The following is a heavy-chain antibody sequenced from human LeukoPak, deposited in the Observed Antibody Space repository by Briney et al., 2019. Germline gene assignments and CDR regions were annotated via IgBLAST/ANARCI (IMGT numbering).Heavy chain of an antibody. D-gene: IGHD4-11*01. CDR3: ARDRSDYPDDAFDI. CDR1: GGSISSYY. J-gene: IGHJ3*02. CDR2: IYYSGST. Sequence: SETLSLTCTVSGGSISSYYWSWIRQPPGKGLEWIGYIYYSGSTNYNPSLKSRVTISVDTSKNQFSLKLSSVTAADTAVYYCARDRSDYPDDAFDIWGQGTMVTVSS. V-gene: IGHV4-59*12.